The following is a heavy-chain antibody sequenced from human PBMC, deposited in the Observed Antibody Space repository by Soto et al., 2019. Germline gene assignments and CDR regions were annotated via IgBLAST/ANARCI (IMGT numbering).Heavy chain of an antibody. V-gene: IGHV1-46*01. CDR2: INPSGGST. CDR3: ARAVRGYSYGYGPFDY. J-gene: IGHJ4*02. Sequence: ASVKVSCKASGYTFTSYYMHWVRQAPGQGLEWMGIINPSGGSTSYAQKFQGRVTMTRDTSTSTVYMELSSLRSEDTAVYYCARAVRGYSYGYGPFDYWGQGTLVTV. D-gene: IGHD5-18*01. CDR1: GYTFTSYY.